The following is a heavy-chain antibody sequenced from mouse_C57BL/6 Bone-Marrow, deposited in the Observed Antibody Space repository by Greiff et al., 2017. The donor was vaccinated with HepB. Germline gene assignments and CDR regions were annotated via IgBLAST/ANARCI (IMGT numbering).Heavy chain of an antibody. J-gene: IGHJ4*01. CDR1: GYSITSGYY. CDR2: ISYDGSN. CDR3: ARDPSYYYAMDY. Sequence: VQLQQSGPGLVKPSQSLSLTCSVTGYSITSGYYWNWIRQFPGNKLEWMGYISYDGSNNYNPSLKNRISITRDTSKNQFFLKLNSVTTEDTATYYCARDPSYYYAMDYWGQGTSVTVSS. V-gene: IGHV3-6*01.